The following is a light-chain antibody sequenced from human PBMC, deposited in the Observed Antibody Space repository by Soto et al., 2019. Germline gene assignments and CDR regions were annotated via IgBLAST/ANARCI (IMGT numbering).Light chain of an antibody. J-gene: IGKJ4*01. Sequence: DIQMTQSPSSLSASVGDRVTITCRASQSISSYLNWYQQKPGKAPKLLIYATSNLQSGVPSRFSGGGSGTDFTLTISSLQPEDFATYYCQQSYSTLTFGGGTKVEIK. CDR3: QQSYSTLT. CDR2: ATS. V-gene: IGKV1-39*01. CDR1: QSISSY.